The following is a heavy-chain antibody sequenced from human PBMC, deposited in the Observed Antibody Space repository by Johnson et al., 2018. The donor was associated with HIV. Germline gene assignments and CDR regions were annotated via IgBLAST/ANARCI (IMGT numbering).Heavy chain of an antibody. CDR3: ARDPPGTTAGAFDI. D-gene: IGHD1-7*01. CDR2: IYSGGST. Sequence: QVQLVESGGGVVQPGRSLRLSCTSAFSFSGYAMHWVRQAPGKGLAWVSVIYSGGSTYYADSVKGRFTIHRDNSKNPLYLQMNSLRAEDTAVYYCARDPPGTTAGAFDIWGQGTMVTVS. CDR1: AFSFSGYA. V-gene: IGHV3-NL1*01. J-gene: IGHJ3*02.